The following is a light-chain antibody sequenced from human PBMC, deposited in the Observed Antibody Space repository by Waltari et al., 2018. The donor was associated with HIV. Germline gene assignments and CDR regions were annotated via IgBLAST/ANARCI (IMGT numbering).Light chain of an antibody. CDR2: ESS. CDR3: MQSRQVPLT. Sequence: DIVMTQTPLSLSVTPGPPASISCPSSQSLLFSDGKTYLSWYMHKPGQTPQLLIYESSNRFSGVPDRFSGSGSGTDFTLKISRVEADDVGVYYCMQSRQVPLTFGGGTKVEIK. CDR1: QSLLFSDGKTY. J-gene: IGKJ4*01. V-gene: IGKV2D-29*01.